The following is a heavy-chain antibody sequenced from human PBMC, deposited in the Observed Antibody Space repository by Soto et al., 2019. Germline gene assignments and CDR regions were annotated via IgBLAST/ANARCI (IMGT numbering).Heavy chain of an antibody. CDR3: AKSYFFSWYDS. CDR2: VSSSADAT. Sequence: EVQLLESGGGLVQPGGSLRLSCAASGFIFSSYDMAWVRQAPGKGLEWVSTVSSSADATHYADSVKGRFTISRDNSKNTLYLEMNNLGDEDTATYYCAKSYFFSWYDSWGQGTLVTVSS. D-gene: IGHD3-10*01. V-gene: IGHV3-23*01. CDR1: GFIFSSYD. J-gene: IGHJ5*01.